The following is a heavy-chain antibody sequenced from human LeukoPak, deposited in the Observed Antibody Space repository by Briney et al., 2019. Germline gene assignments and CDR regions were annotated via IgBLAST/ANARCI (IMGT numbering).Heavy chain of an antibody. V-gene: IGHV3-23*01. CDR1: GFTFSSYA. D-gene: IGHD5-12*01. Sequence: GGSLRLSCAASGFTFSSYAMSWVRQAPGKGLEWVSAISGSGGSTYYADSVKGRFIISRDNSKNTLYLQMNSLRAEDTAVYYCASYSCYDSFDYWGQGTLVTVSS. CDR2: ISGSGGST. CDR3: ASYSCYDSFDY. J-gene: IGHJ4*02.